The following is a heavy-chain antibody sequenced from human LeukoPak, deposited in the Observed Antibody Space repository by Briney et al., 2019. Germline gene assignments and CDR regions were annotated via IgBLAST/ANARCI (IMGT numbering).Heavy chain of an antibody. J-gene: IGHJ4*02. D-gene: IGHD2-2*01. CDR2: IYSSGST. CDR1: GGSISSGPYY. Sequence: SETLSLTCTVSGGSISSGPYYWTWIRQPAGKGLEWIGRIYSSGSTNYNPSLKSRVTISVDTSKNQFSLKLSSVTAADTAVYYCAGDQLPGRGYWGQGTLVTVSS. CDR3: AGDQLPGRGY. V-gene: IGHV4-61*02.